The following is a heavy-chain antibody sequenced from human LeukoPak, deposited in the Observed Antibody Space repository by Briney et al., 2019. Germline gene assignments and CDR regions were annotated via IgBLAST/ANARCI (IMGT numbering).Heavy chain of an antibody. CDR2: INHSGST. J-gene: IGHJ6*03. V-gene: IGHV4-34*01. Sequence: SETLSLTCAVYGGSFSGYYWSWIRQPPGKGLEWIGEINHSGSTNYNPSPKSRVTISVDTSKNQFSLKLSSVTAADTAVYYCARMTYYDFWSGYSYYMDVWGKGTTVTVSS. CDR3: ARMTYYDFWSGYSYYMDV. CDR1: GGSFSGYY. D-gene: IGHD3-3*01.